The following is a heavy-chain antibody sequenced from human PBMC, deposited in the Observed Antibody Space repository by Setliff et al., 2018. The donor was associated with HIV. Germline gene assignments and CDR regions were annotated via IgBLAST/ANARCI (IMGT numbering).Heavy chain of an antibody. CDR2: IYHSGST. Sequence: SETLSLTCAVSGYSISSGYYWGWIRQPPGKGLKWIGSIYHSGSTYYNPSIKSRVTISVDTSKNQFSRKLSSVPAADTAVYYCARHVSGIAAAGTQFDYWGQGTLVTVSS. J-gene: IGHJ4*02. D-gene: IGHD6-13*01. CDR3: ARHVSGIAAAGTQFDY. CDR1: GYSISSGYY. V-gene: IGHV4-38-2*01.